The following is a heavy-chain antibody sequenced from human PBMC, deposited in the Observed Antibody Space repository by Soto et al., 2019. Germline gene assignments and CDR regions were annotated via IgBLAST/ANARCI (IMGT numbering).Heavy chain of an antibody. Sequence: SETLSLTCTVSGGSVSSGSYYWSWIRQPPGKGLEWIGYIYYSGSTNYNPSLKSRVTISVDTSKNQFSLKLSSVTAADTAVYYCARVEDGYYYDSSGYSHFDYWGQGTLVTVSS. CDR2: IYYSGST. CDR3: ARVEDGYYYDSSGYSHFDY. CDR1: GGSVSSGSYY. V-gene: IGHV4-61*01. D-gene: IGHD3-22*01. J-gene: IGHJ4*02.